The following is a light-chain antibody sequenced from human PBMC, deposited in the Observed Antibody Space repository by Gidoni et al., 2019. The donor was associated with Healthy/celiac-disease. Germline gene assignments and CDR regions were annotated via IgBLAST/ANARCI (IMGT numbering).Light chain of an antibody. CDR3: QQYNSYST. J-gene: IGKJ1*01. CDR1: HSLISW. CDR2: KAS. Sequence: DIQMTQSPSTLSASVGDRVNITCRASHSLISWLAWYQQKPGKAPKLLIYKASSLESGVPSRFSGSGSGTEFTLTISSLQPDDFATYYCQQYNSYSTFGQGTKVEIK. V-gene: IGKV1-5*03.